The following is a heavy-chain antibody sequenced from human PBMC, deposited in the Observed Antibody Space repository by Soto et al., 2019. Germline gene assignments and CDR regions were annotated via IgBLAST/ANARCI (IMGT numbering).Heavy chain of an antibody. J-gene: IGHJ3*02. CDR3: AKGEYGDYESVDAFDI. Sequence: GGSLRLSCAASGFTFSSYAMSWVRQAPGNGLEWVSGISGSGGSTYYADSVKGRFTISRDNSKNTLFLQMNSLRAEDTAVYYCAKGEYGDYESVDAFDIWGQGTMVTVSS. V-gene: IGHV3-23*01. D-gene: IGHD4-17*01. CDR2: ISGSGGST. CDR1: GFTFSSYA.